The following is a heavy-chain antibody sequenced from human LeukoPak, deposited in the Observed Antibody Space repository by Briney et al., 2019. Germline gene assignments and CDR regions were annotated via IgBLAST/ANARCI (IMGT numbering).Heavy chain of an antibody. CDR1: GGSISSSSYY. J-gene: IGHJ4*02. CDR3: ARMSITMVRGGSRNY. V-gene: IGHV4-39*07. Sequence: PSETLSLTCTVSGGSISSSSYYWGWIRQPPGKGLEWIGSIYYSGSTYYIPSLKSRVTISVDTSKNQFSLKLSSVTAADTAVYYCARMSITMVRGGSRNYWGQGTLVTVSS. CDR2: IYYSGST. D-gene: IGHD3-10*01.